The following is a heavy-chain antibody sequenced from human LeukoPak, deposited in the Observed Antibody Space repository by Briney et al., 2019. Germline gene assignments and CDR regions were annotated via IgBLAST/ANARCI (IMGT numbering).Heavy chain of an antibody. CDR2: IIPIFGTA. CDR1: GGTLTSYA. J-gene: IGHJ3*02. V-gene: IGHV1-69*05. Sequence: ASVKVSCKASGGTLTSYAISWVRQAPGQGLEWMGGIIPIFGTADYAQKFQGSVTITTDESTSTAYMELSSLRSEDTAVYYCARSYYYDSSGYSLYAFDIWGQGTMVTVSS. D-gene: IGHD3-22*01. CDR3: ARSYYYDSSGYSLYAFDI.